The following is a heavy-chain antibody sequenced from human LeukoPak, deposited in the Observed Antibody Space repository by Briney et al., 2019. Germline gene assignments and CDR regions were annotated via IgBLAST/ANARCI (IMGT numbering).Heavy chain of an antibody. Sequence: GGSLRLSCAASGFTFSSYSMNWVRQAPGKGLEWVSYISSSSSTIYYADSVKGRFTISRDNAKNSLYLQMNSLRAEDTAVYYCARAGIGRYSSPNYWGQGTLVTVSS. CDR3: ARAGIGRYSSPNY. D-gene: IGHD5-18*01. CDR2: ISSSSSTI. V-gene: IGHV3-48*04. J-gene: IGHJ4*02. CDR1: GFTFSSYS.